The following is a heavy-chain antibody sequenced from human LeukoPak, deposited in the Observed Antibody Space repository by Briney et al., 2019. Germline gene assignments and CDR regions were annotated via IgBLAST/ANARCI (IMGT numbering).Heavy chain of an antibody. Sequence: GGSLRLSXAASGFTFSTYAMTWVRQPPGQGLEWVSSIRGGGATTFYADSVKGRFTISRDNTRNTLHLQMSSLRAEDTALYYCSRDPNGDYIGAFDIWGQGIMVTVSS. CDR1: GFTFSTYA. V-gene: IGHV3-23*01. D-gene: IGHD2-8*01. CDR2: IRGGGATT. CDR3: SRDPNGDYIGAFDI. J-gene: IGHJ3*02.